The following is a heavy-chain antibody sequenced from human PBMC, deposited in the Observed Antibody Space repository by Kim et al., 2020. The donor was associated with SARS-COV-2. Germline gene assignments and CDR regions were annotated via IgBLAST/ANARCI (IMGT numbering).Heavy chain of an antibody. CDR3: ATEIITFGGIISEDY. D-gene: IGHD3-16*01. J-gene: IGHJ4*02. V-gene: IGHV3-30*07. Sequence: AGAVKGRFTISRDNSKNTLYLQMNSLRAEDTAVYYCATEIITFGGIISEDYWGQGTLVTVSS.